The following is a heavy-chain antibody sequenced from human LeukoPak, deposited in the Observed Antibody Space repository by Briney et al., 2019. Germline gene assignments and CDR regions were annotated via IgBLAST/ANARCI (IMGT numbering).Heavy chain of an antibody. CDR3: AASSSGAAPWGY. V-gene: IGHV3-64*01. Sequence: GGSLRLSCAASGFTFSSYAMHWVRQAPGKGLEYVSAISSNGGSTYYANSVKGRFTISRDNSKNTLYLQMGSLRAEDMAVYYCAASSSGAAPWGYWGQGTLVTVSS. CDR1: GFTFSSYA. D-gene: IGHD3-16*01. J-gene: IGHJ4*02. CDR2: ISSNGGST.